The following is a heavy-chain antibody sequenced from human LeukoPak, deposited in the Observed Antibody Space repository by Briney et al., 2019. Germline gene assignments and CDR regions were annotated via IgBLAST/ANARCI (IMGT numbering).Heavy chain of an antibody. Sequence: GGSLRLSCAASRFTFSSYATSWVRHAPGKGLEWVSTISGSGDTTYYADSVKGRFTISRDNSKNTLYLHMNSLRAEDTAVYYCAKGGVVRIYDWGQGTLVTVSS. CDR2: ISGSGDTT. J-gene: IGHJ4*02. CDR3: AKGGVVRIYD. CDR1: RFTFSSYA. D-gene: IGHD2-21*01. V-gene: IGHV3-23*01.